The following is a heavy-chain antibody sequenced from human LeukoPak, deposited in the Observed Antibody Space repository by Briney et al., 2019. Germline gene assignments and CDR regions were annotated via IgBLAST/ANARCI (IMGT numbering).Heavy chain of an antibody. J-gene: IGHJ4*02. CDR2: ISSGGRYV. CDR1: GFSFSTYS. CDR3: ARDCAVAVWTFDY. Sequence: GGSLRLSCAASGFSFSTYSMNWVRQAPGKGLEWVSSISSGGRYVYYADSVKGRFTISRDNAKNSLYLQMNSLRAEDTAVYYCARDCAVAVWTFDYWGQGTLVTVSS. D-gene: IGHD6-19*01. V-gene: IGHV3-21*01.